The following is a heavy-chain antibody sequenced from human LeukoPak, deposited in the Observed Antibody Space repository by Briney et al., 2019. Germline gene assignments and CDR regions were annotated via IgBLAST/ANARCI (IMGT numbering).Heavy chain of an antibody. V-gene: IGHV4-61*01. J-gene: IGHJ4*02. CDR2: IYYSGST. CDR1: GGSVSSGSYY. CDR3: ARGTYCGGDCYSSVSDFDY. Sequence: SETLSLTCTVSGGSVSSGSYYWSWIRQPPGTGLEWIGYIYYSGSTNYNPSLKSRVTISVDTSKNQFSLKLSSVTAADTAVYYCARGTYCGGDCYSSVSDFDYWGQGTLVTVSS. D-gene: IGHD2-21*02.